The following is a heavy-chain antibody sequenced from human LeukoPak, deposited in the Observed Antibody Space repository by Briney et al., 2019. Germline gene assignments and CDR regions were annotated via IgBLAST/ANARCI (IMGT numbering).Heavy chain of an antibody. CDR3: ARGDYGDDHAFDI. CDR1: GFTFSSYT. D-gene: IGHD4-17*01. V-gene: IGHV3-21*01. J-gene: IGHJ3*02. CDR2: IIRGSGYI. Sequence: GGSLRLSCAASGFTFSSYTMNWVRQAPGKGLEWVSSIIRGSGYIYYADSVKGRFTISRDNPKNSLYLQMNSLRAEDTAVYYRARGDYGDDHAFDIWGQGTMVTVPS.